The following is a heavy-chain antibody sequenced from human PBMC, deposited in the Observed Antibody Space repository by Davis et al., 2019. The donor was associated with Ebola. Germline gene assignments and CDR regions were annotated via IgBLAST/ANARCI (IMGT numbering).Heavy chain of an antibody. CDR1: GYTFTSYG. J-gene: IGHJ4*02. D-gene: IGHD6-19*01. CDR2: INTHNGNT. V-gene: IGHV1-18*01. Sequence: ASVKVSCKTSGYTFTSYGISWVRQAPGQGLEWVGWINTHNGNTNLAQKLHDRVTLTTDTSTSTAYMEMRSLRSDDTAVYYCARDLVSGWYICDSWGQGTLVTVSP. CDR3: ARDLVSGWYICDS.